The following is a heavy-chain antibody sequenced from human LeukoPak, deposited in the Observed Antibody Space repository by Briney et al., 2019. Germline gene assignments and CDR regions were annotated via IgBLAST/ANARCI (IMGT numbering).Heavy chain of an antibody. CDR2: IVVGSGNT. CDR1: GFTFTSSA. V-gene: IGHV1-58*02. CDR3: AAAGNSVPYYYYGMDV. D-gene: IGHD4-23*01. J-gene: IGHJ6*02. Sequence: GTSVEVSCKASGFTFTSSAMQWVRQARGQRLEWIGWIVVGSGNTNYAQKFQERVTITRDMSTSTAYMELSSLRSEDTAVYYCAAAGNSVPYYYYGMDVWGQGTTVTVSS.